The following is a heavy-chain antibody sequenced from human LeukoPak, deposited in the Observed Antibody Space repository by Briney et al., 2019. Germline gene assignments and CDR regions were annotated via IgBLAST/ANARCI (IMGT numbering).Heavy chain of an antibody. D-gene: IGHD3-22*01. Sequence: ASVTVSCTASGGTFSSYAISWVRQAPGQGLEWMGWISAYNGNTNYAQKLQGRVTMTTDTSTSTAYMELRSLRSDDTAVYYCARGGGGTYYYDSSGYSYFDYWGQGTLVTVSS. CDR2: ISAYNGNT. V-gene: IGHV1-18*01. J-gene: IGHJ4*02. CDR3: ARGGGGTYYYDSSGYSYFDY. CDR1: GGTFSSYA.